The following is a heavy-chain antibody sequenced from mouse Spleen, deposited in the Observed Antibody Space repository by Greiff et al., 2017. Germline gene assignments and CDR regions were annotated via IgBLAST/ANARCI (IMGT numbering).Heavy chain of an antibody. D-gene: IGHD2-5*01. Sequence: LEESGPELVKPGASVKLSCKASGYTFTSYDINWVKQRPGQGLEWIGWIYPRDGSTKYNEKFKGKATLTVDTSSSTAYMELHSLTSEDSAVYFCARRNSNYVSYYFDYWGQGTTLTVSS. CDR2: IYPRDGST. CDR3: ARRNSNYVSYYFDY. V-gene: IGHV1-85*01. CDR1: GYTFTSYD. J-gene: IGHJ2*01.